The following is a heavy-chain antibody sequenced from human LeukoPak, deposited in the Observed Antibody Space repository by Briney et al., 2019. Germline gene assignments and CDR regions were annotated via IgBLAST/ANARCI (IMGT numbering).Heavy chain of an antibody. CDR1: GFGFSSYW. V-gene: IGHV3-74*01. CDR2: LNTDGSST. J-gene: IGHJ4*02. CDR3: ARVAYSSNWYIDY. D-gene: IGHD6-13*01. Sequence: GGSLRLSCAASGFGFSSYWMHWARQAPGKGLVWVSRLNTDGSSTNYADSVKGRFTISRDNAKNTLYLQMNSLRAEDTAIYYCARVAYSSNWYIDYWGQGTLVAVSS.